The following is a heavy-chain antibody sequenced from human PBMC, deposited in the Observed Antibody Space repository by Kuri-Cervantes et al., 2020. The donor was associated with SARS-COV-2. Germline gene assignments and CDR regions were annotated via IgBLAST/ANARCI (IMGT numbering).Heavy chain of an antibody. D-gene: IGHD4-23*01. J-gene: IGHJ5*02. CDR2: IYYSGST. CDR1: GGSISSGGYY. CDR3: ARVGPRYGGNVGNWFDP. V-gene: IGHV4-31*03. Sequence: LRLSCTVSGGSISSGGYYWSWIRQHPGKGLEWIGYIYYSGSTYYNPSLKSRVTISVDTSKNQFSLKLSSVTAADTAVYYCARVGPRYGGNVGNWFDPWGQGTLVTVSS.